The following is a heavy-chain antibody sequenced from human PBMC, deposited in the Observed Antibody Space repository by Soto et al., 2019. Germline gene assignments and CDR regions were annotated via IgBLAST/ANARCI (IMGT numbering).Heavy chain of an antibody. V-gene: IGHV1-46*01. CDR2: INPSGGST. J-gene: IGHJ5*02. D-gene: IGHD6-19*01. Sequence: QVQLVQSGAEVKKPGASVKVSCKASGYTFTSYYMHWVRQAPGQGREWMGIINPSGGSTSYAQKFQGRVTMTRDTSTSTVYMELSSLRSEDTAVYYCAGGSGSGWYSFLSWGQGTLVTVSS. CDR1: GYTFTSYY. CDR3: AGGSGSGWYSFLS.